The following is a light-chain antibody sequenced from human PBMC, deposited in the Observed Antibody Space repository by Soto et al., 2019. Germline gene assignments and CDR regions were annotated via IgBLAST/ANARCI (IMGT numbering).Light chain of an antibody. CDR2: ENN. CDR1: SSNIGNNY. V-gene: IGLV1-51*02. CDR3: GTWDSSLSALYV. Sequence: QSVLTQPPSVSAAPGQKVTISCSGSSSNIGNNYVSWYQQLPGTAPKLLIYENNKRPSGIPGRFSGSKSGTSATLGITGLQTGDEADYYCGTWDSSLSALYVFGTGTKVTVL. J-gene: IGLJ1*01.